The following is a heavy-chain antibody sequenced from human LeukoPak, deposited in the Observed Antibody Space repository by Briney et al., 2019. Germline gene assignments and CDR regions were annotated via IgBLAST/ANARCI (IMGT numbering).Heavy chain of an antibody. Sequence: GGSLRLSCAASGFTFSSYEMNWVRQAPGEGLEWVSYISSSGSTIYYADSVKGRFTISRDNAKNSLYLQMNSLRAEDTAVYYCARDVTNAITKYNWFDPWGQGTLVTVSS. D-gene: IGHD1-14*01. CDR3: ARDVTNAITKYNWFDP. V-gene: IGHV3-48*03. CDR1: GFTFSSYE. CDR2: ISSSGSTI. J-gene: IGHJ5*02.